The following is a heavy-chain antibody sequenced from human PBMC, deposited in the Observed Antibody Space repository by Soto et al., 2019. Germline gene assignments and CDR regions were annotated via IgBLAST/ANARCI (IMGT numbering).Heavy chain of an antibody. V-gene: IGHV1-8*01. CDR2: MNPNSGNT. Sequence: ASVKVSCKASGYTFTSYDINWVRQATGQGLEWMGWMNPNSGNTGYAQKFQGRVTMTRNTSISTAYMELSSLRSEDTAVYYCAREGGVVQDDIFWYYYYGMDVWGQGTTVTVSS. D-gene: IGHD2-2*01. CDR1: GYTFTSYD. J-gene: IGHJ6*02. CDR3: AREGGVVQDDIFWYYYYGMDV.